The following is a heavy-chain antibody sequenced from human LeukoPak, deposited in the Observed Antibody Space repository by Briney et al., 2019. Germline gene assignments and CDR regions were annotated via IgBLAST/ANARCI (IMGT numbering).Heavy chain of an antibody. CDR3: ARRAADDAFDI. Sequence: SETLSLTCAVSGDSISSNNWWSWIRQPPGKGLEWIGYIYYSGSTNYNPSLNSRVTISVDRSKNQFSLKLRSVTAADTAMYYCARRAADDAFDIWGQGTMVTASS. CDR1: GDSISSNNW. J-gene: IGHJ3*02. CDR2: IYYSGST. V-gene: IGHV4-28*01.